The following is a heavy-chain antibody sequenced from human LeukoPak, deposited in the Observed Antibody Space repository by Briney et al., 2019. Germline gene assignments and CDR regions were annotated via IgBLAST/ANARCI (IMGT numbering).Heavy chain of an antibody. V-gene: IGHV1-2*02. CDR1: GYSLTNYY. Sequence: ASVKVSCKASGYSLTNYYLHWARQAPGEGLEWMGWINPDSGDTRSAEKFQGRVTMTRDPSVNTAYMELSGLSSDDTAVYYCARDRAAGGSHNWLDPWGQGTLVTVSS. CDR3: ARDRAAGGSHNWLDP. J-gene: IGHJ5*02. CDR2: INPDSGDT. D-gene: IGHD6-13*01.